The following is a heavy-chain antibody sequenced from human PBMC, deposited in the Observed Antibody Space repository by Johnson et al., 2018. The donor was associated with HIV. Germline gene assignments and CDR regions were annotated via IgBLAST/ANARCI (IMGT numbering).Heavy chain of an antibody. J-gene: IGHJ3*02. CDR2: ISGSGGST. D-gene: IGHD1-26*01. CDR3: TKAQGSGSYRDAFDI. CDR1: GFTFSSYG. V-gene: IGHV3-NL1*01. Sequence: QVQLVESGGGVVQPGRSVRLSCAASGFTFSSYGMHWVRQGPGKGLEWVSAISGSGGSTYYADSVKGPFTISRDNSKNTLYLEMVNLRAEDTAVYYCTKAQGSGSYRDAFDIWGQGTMVTVSS.